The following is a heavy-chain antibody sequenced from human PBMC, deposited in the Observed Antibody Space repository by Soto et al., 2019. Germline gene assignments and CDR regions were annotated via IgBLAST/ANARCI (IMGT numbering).Heavy chain of an antibody. CDR2: INAGNGNT. CDR3: ARDYNDFWSGHFDY. Sequence: ASLKVSCKASGYTFTSYAMHWVRQAPGQRLEWMGWINAGNGNTKYSQKFQGRVTITRDTSASTAYMELSSLRSEDTAVYYCARDYNDFWSGHFDYWGQGALVTVAS. J-gene: IGHJ4*02. CDR1: GYTFTSYA. D-gene: IGHD3-3*01. V-gene: IGHV1-3*01.